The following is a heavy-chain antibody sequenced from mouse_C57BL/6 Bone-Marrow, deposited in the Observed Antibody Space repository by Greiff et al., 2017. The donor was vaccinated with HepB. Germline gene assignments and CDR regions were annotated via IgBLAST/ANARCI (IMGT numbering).Heavy chain of an antibody. J-gene: IGHJ4*01. Sequence: EVKLMESGGGLVQPKGSLKLSCAASGFTFNTYAMHWVRQAPGKGLEWVARIRSKSSNYATYYADSVKDRFTISRDDSQSMLYLQMNNLKTEDTAMYYCVRDGALIYYYGSSPHYYAMDYWGQGTSVTVSS. CDR3: VRDGALIYYYGSSPHYYAMDY. V-gene: IGHV10-3*01. D-gene: IGHD1-1*01. CDR2: IRSKSSNYAT. CDR1: GFTFNTYA.